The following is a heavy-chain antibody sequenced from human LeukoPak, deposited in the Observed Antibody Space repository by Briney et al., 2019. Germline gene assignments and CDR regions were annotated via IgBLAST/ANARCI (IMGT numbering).Heavy chain of an antibody. CDR3: AKDTRLEWFLDLSGFDY. V-gene: IGHV3-23*01. CDR1: EFTINSSA. Sequence: GGSLRLSCTSSEFTINSSAMVWVRQAPGKGLEWVSSISSTGRRTDYADSVKGRFTISRDNSMNTLFLQVNSLRAEDTALYYCAKDTRLEWFLDLSGFDYWGQGTLVTVSS. CDR2: ISSTGRRT. D-gene: IGHD3-3*01. J-gene: IGHJ4*02.